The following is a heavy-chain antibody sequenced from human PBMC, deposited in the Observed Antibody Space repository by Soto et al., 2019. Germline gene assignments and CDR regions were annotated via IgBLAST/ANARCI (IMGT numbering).Heavy chain of an antibody. Sequence: SETLSLTCAVSGGSISSSNWWSWVRQPPGKGLEWIGEIYHSGSTNYNPSLKSRVTISVDKSKNQFSLKLSSVTAADTAVYYCARARIAAARVTFDYWGQGTLVTVSS. D-gene: IGHD6-13*01. J-gene: IGHJ4*02. V-gene: IGHV4-4*02. CDR3: ARARIAAARVTFDY. CDR1: GGSISSSNW. CDR2: IYHSGST.